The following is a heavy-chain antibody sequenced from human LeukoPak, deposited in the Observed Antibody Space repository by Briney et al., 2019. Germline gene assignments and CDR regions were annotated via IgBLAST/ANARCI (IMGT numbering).Heavy chain of an antibody. D-gene: IGHD2-15*01. V-gene: IGHV4-39*07. J-gene: IGHJ5*02. CDR3: ASLTSKDIVVVVAATGWFDP. CDR2: IYYSGST. Sequence: SESLSLTCTVSGGSISSSSYYWGWIRQPPGKGLEWIGSIYYSGSTYYNPSLKSRVTITVDTSKNQFSLKLSSVTAADTAVYYCASLTSKDIVVVVAATGWFDPWGQGTLVTVSS. CDR1: GGSISSSSYY.